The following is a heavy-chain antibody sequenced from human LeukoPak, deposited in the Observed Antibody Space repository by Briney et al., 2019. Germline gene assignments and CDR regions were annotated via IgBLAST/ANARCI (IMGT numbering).Heavy chain of an antibody. V-gene: IGHV4-59*01. J-gene: IGHJ6*03. D-gene: IGHD3-3*01. CDR1: GGSISSYY. Sequence: SETLSLTCTVSGGSISSYYWSWIRQPPGRGLEWTGYIYYSGSTNYNPSLKSRVTISVDTSKNQFSLKLSSVTAADTAVYYCARVGYDFWSGYYKFYYYYYMDVWGKGTTVTVSS. CDR2: IYYSGST. CDR3: ARVGYDFWSGYYKFYYYYYMDV.